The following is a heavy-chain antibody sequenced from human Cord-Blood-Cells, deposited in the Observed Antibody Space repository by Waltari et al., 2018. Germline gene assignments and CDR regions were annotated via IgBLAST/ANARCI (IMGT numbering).Heavy chain of an antibody. V-gene: IGHV1-2*02. CDR2: TNPNSGGP. CDR1: GYTFTGYY. D-gene: IGHD3-3*01. CDR3: ARHEGGSGYYDFDY. J-gene: IGHJ4*02. Sequence: QVQLVQSGAEVKKPGASVKVSCKASGYTFTGYYMHWVRQAPGQGLEWMGWTNPNSGGPNYAKKFQCRVTMTRDTSISTAYMELSRLRSDDTAVYYCARHEGGSGYYDFDYWGQGTLVTVSS.